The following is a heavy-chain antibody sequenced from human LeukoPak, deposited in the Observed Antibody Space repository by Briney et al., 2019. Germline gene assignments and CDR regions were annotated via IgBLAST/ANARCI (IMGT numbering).Heavy chain of an antibody. J-gene: IGHJ6*03. V-gene: IGHV3-7*01. CDR2: IKQDGSEK. Sequence: SGGSLRLSCAASGFSFSRHWMSWARQAPGKGLEWVANIKQDGSEKYYVDSVKGRFTISRDNAQNSLHLQMNSLRAEDTVVYYCARAPRRGVMDVWGKGTTVSVSS. D-gene: IGHD3-10*01. CDR3: ARAPRRGVMDV. CDR1: GFSFSRHW.